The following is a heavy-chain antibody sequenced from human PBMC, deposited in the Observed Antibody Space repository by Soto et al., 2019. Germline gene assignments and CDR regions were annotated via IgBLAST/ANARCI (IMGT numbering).Heavy chain of an antibody. D-gene: IGHD2-15*01. CDR1: GGSFSGYY. J-gene: IGHJ4*02. Sequence: QVQLQQWGAGLLKPSETLSLTCAVYGGSFSGYYWCWIRQPPGKGLVWIGEINHSGSTNYNPSLKSRVTISVDTSKNQFSLKLSSVTAADTAVYYCARGQDIVVVVAAGFDYWGQGTLVTVSS. CDR2: INHSGST. CDR3: ARGQDIVVVVAAGFDY. V-gene: IGHV4-34*01.